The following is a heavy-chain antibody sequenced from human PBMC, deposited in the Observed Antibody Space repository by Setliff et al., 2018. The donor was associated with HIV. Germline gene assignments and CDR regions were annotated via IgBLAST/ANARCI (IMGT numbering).Heavy chain of an antibody. D-gene: IGHD2-2*01. CDR1: SASISNYH. V-gene: IGHV4-4*09. J-gene: IGHJ5*02. CDR3: AIGDEYPGVFQS. Sequence: PSETLSLTCAVSSASISNYHWSWIRQTPGKGLEWIGSIYTSGTTNYNPSLEGRITRSVDLSKNHFSLNLHSVTAADTAVYYCAIGDEYPGVFQSWGQGKVVTVSS. CDR2: IYTSGTT.